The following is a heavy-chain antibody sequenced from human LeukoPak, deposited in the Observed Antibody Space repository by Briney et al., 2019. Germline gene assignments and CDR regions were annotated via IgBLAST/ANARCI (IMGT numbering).Heavy chain of an antibody. CDR3: ASGGLGARKYYSDPFHY. CDR1: GFTVSSNY. D-gene: IGHD3-10*01. Sequence: GGSLRPSCAVSGFTVSSNYVSWVRQAPGKGLEWVSILYSAGSTYYADSVRGRFTISRDSSKNTVCLQMNSLRAEDTAIYYCASGGLGARKYYSDPFHYWGQGTLVTVSS. CDR2: LYSAGST. J-gene: IGHJ4*02. V-gene: IGHV3-53*01.